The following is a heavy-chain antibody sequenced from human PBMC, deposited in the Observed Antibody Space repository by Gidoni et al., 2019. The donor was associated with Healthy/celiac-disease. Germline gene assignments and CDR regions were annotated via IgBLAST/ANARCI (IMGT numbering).Heavy chain of an antibody. J-gene: IGHJ6*03. Sequence: QVTLKESGPVLVKPTETLTLTCTVPGFSLRNARMGVSWIRQPPAKAMEWLAHIFSNDEKSYSTSLKSRLTISKDTSKSQVVLTMTNMDPVDTATYYCARIPGYSYEIDYYCDMDVWGKGTTVTVSS. CDR1: GFSLRNARMG. CDR2: IFSNDEK. V-gene: IGHV2-26*01. D-gene: IGHD5-18*01. CDR3: ARIPGYSYEIDYYCDMDV.